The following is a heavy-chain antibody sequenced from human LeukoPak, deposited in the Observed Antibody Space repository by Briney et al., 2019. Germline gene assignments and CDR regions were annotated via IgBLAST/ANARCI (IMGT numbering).Heavy chain of an antibody. CDR1: GFSFSSYS. D-gene: IGHD2-2*01. V-gene: IGHV3-48*01. Sequence: GGSLRLSWAAAGFSFSSYSMNWVRQAPGKRLEWIAYISSYTITYYADFVKGRFTISRDNAKKSLDLQMDSLRAEDTAVYYCASGVSSTSCYVDYWGQGTLVTVSS. CDR3: ASGVSSTSCYVDY. CDR2: ISSYTIT. J-gene: IGHJ4*02.